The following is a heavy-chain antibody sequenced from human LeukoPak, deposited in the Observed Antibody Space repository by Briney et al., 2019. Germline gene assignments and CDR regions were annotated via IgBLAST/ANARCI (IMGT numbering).Heavy chain of an antibody. CDR1: GGTFSSYA. V-gene: IGHV1-69*13. CDR2: IIPIFGTA. D-gene: IGHD1-26*01. J-gene: IGHJ4*02. Sequence: SVKVSCKASGGTFSSYAISWVRQAPGQGLEWMGGIIPIFGTANYAQKFQGRVTITADESTSTAYMELSSLRSEDTAVYYCASLYSGSSYFDYWGQGTLVTVSS. CDR3: ASLYSGSSYFDY.